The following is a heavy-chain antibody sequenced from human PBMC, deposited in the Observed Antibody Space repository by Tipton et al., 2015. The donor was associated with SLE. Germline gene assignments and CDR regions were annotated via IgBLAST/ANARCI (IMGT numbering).Heavy chain of an antibody. CDR3: ARLAGSNYGSGRDI. J-gene: IGHJ3*02. CDR2: INHSGNT. D-gene: IGHD3-10*01. V-gene: IGHV4-34*01. CDR1: GGSFSGYY. Sequence: GLVKPSETLSLTCAVYGGSFSGYYWSWIRQPPGKGLEWIGEINHSGNTNYNPSLKSRVGISVDTSKNQFSLKLSSVTAADTAVYYCARLAGSNYGSGRDIWGQGTMVTVSS.